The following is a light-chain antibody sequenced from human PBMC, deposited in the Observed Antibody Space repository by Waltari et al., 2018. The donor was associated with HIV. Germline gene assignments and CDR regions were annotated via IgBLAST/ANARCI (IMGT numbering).Light chain of an antibody. CDR1: SGDVDNYNL. V-gene: IGLV2-23*02. CDR2: EVT. CDR3: CAHGNGGTFVL. Sequence: QSALTQPASVSGSPGQSITISCTETSGDVDNYNLVSWYQQDTGKAPKLLIYEVTNRPPGVCHRFSGSKSGETASLTLSHRQAEDEAMYYCCAHGNGGTFVLFGGGTRVTV. J-gene: IGLJ2*01.